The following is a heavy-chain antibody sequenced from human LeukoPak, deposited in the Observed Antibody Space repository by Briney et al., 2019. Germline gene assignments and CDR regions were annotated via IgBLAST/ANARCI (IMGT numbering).Heavy chain of an antibody. Sequence: SETLSLTCSVSAGSISSHYWSWIRQPPGKGLEWIGYIYYSGTTNYNPSLKSRVTISVDTSKNQFSLKLSSVTAADTAVYYCARESLDIVVVPAAMGYYYYGMDVWGQGTTVTVSS. CDR3: ARESLDIVVVPAAMGYYYYGMDV. D-gene: IGHD2-2*01. CDR1: AGSISSHY. CDR2: IYYSGTT. J-gene: IGHJ6*02. V-gene: IGHV4-59*11.